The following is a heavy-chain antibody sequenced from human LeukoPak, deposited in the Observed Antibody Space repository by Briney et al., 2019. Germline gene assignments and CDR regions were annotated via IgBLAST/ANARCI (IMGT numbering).Heavy chain of an antibody. Sequence: SETLSLTCTVSGGSISSYYWSWIRQPPGKGLEWIGHIYYSGSTNYNPSLKSRVTISVDTSKNQFSLKLSSVTAADTAVYYCARGAPLWFGELWASFDYWGQGTLVTVSS. CDR3: ARGAPLWFGELWASFDY. CDR2: IYYSGST. D-gene: IGHD3-10*01. CDR1: GGSISSYY. J-gene: IGHJ4*02. V-gene: IGHV4-59*01.